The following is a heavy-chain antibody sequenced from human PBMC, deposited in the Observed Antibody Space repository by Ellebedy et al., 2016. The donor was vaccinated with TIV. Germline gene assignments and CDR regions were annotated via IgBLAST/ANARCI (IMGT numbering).Heavy chain of an antibody. CDR2: IRFDGSDR. CDR3: GRNAVDRGIGY. J-gene: IGHJ4*02. Sequence: GESLKISCAASGFNFRTFGMHWVRQAPGKGLEWVTFIRFDGSDRSYADSVKGRFTISRDNSKSTLYLQMNSLRAEDTAVYFCGRNAVDRGIGYWGQGTLVTVSS. CDR1: GFNFRTFG. D-gene: IGHD1-14*01. V-gene: IGHV3-30*02.